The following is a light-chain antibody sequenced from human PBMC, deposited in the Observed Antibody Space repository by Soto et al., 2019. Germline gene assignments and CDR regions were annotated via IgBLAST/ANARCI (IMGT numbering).Light chain of an antibody. J-gene: IGKJ3*01. CDR3: QQFYSAPLT. V-gene: IGKV4-1*01. CDR1: QSIFYSSYNKSC. Sequence: DNVMTQSPYSLAVSLGDRATIKCKSSQSIFYSSYNKSCLAWYQQKSGQSPKLLISCASSRQSGVPDRFSGSGSGTDFTLTISSLQAEDVAVYYCQQFYSAPLTFGPGTKVDIK. CDR2: CAS.